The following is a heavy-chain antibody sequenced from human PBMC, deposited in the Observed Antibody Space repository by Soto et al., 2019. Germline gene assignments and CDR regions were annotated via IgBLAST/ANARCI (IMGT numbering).Heavy chain of an antibody. V-gene: IGHV4-30-4*01. CDR2: IYYSGST. CDR1: GGSISSGDYY. D-gene: IGHD2-2*01. J-gene: IGHJ6*02. Sequence: SETLSLTCTVSGGSISSGDYYWSWIRQPPGKGLEWIGYIYYSGSTYYNPSLKSRVTISVDTSKNQFSLKLSSVTAADTAVYYCAGFNIVLEPAANVEYYYYGMDVWGQGTTVTVSS. CDR3: AGFNIVLEPAANVEYYYYGMDV.